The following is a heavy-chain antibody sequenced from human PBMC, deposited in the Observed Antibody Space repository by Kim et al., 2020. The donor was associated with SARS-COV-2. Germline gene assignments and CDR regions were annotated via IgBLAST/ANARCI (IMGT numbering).Heavy chain of an antibody. CDR2: IIPIFGTA. CDR3: ASIPTVGDLNYYYGMDV. V-gene: IGHV1-69*13. J-gene: IGHJ6*02. Sequence: SVKVSCKASGGTFSSYAISWVRQAPGQGLEWMGGIIPIFGTANYAQKFQGRVTITADESTSTAYMELSSLRSEDTAVYYCASIPTVGDLNYYYGMDVWGQGTTVTVSS. CDR1: GGTFSSYA.